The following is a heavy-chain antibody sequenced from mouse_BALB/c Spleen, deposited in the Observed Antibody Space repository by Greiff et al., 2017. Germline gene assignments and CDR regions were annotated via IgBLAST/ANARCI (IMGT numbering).Heavy chain of an antibody. CDR1: GFTFSSFG. D-gene: IGHD2-5*01. Sequence: EVKLMESGGGLVQPGGSRKLSCAASGFTFSSFGMHWVRQAPEKGLEWVAYISSGSSTIYYADTVKGRFTISRDNPKNTLFLQMTSLRSEDTAMYYCARSKAKGDYYAMDYWGQGTSVTVSS. V-gene: IGHV5-17*02. CDR2: ISSGSSTI. J-gene: IGHJ4*01. CDR3: ARSKAKGDYYAMDY.